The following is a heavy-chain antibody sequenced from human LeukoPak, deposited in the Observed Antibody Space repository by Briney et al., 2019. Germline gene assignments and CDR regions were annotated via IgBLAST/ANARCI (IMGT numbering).Heavy chain of an antibody. D-gene: IGHD3-3*01. CDR1: GFTFSRYG. CDR2: ISYEGRTK. CDR3: SKEFWRGYEYFDS. Sequence: GGSLRLSCAASGFTFSRYGMHWGRQAPGKGEEWVAVISYEGRTKYYADSVKGRLTIYRDNSKNTLYLQIDRLRAGNTPGYNLSKEFWRGYEYFDSWGQGTLCFVSS. V-gene: IGHV3-30*18. J-gene: IGHJ4*02.